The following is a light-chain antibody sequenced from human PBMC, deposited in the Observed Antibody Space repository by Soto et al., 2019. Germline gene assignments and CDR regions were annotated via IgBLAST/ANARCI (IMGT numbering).Light chain of an antibody. V-gene: IGLV2-23*02. J-gene: IGLJ1*01. CDR2: EVS. Sequence: QSVLTQPASVSGSPGQSIAISCTGTSSDVGSYNLVSWYQQHPGKAPKLMIYEVSKRPSGVSNRFSGSKSGNTASLTISGLQAEDEADYYCCSHAGSSTFYFFGTGTKFTV. CDR1: SSDVGSYNL. CDR3: CSHAGSSTFYF.